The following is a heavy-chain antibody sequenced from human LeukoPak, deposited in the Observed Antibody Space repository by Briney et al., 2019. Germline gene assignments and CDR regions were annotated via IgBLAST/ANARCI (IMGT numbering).Heavy chain of an antibody. V-gene: IGHV3-53*01. CDR2: IYSGGST. CDR1: GFTVSSNY. Sequence: GGSLRLSCAASGFTVSSNYMNWVRQAPGKGLEWVSVIYSGGSTYYADSVKGRFTISRDNSKNTLSLQMTSLRAEDTAVYYCAKYSSGWSRGYFDYWGQGTLVTVSS. D-gene: IGHD6-19*01. J-gene: IGHJ4*02. CDR3: AKYSSGWSRGYFDY.